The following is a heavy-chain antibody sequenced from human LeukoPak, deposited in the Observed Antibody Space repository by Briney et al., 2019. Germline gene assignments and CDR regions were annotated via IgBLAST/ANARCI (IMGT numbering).Heavy chain of an antibody. V-gene: IGHV3-13*01. CDR3: ARAGYSSSWYSRYFDL. Sequence: GGSLRLSCAASGFTFSRYDMHWVRQPTGKGLEWVSGIGTAGEIYYPGSVKGRFTISRENAKNSLYLQMNSLRAGDTAVYYCARAGYSSSWYSRYFDLWAVAPWSLSPQ. D-gene: IGHD6-13*01. J-gene: IGHJ2*01. CDR1: GFTFSRYD. CDR2: IGTAGEI.